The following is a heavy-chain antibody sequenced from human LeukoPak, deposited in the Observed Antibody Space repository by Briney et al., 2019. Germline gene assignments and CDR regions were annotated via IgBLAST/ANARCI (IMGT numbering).Heavy chain of an antibody. CDR2: ISGSGGST. CDR1: GFTFSSYA. Sequence: GGSLRPSCAASGFTFSSYAMSWVRQAPGKGLEWVSAISGSGGSTYYADSVKGRFTISRDNSKNTLYLQMNSLRAEDTAVYYCAKVRYYDFWSGYPNYWGQGTLVTVSS. J-gene: IGHJ4*02. CDR3: AKVRYYDFWSGYPNY. D-gene: IGHD3-3*01. V-gene: IGHV3-23*01.